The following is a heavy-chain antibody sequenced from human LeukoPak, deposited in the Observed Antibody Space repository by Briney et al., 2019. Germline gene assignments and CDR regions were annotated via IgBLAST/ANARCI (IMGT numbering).Heavy chain of an antibody. CDR2: ISYDGRNT. Sequence: GRSLRLSCAASGFTLSNYGMQWVRQAPGKGLEWVAVISYDGRNTYYADSVKGRFTISRDNSKNTLYLLMSSLTAEDTAVYYCARDGWEILVMAEYLQHWGQGTLVTVSS. V-gene: IGHV3-30*03. CDR1: GFTLSNYG. D-gene: IGHD1-26*01. CDR3: ARDGWEILVMAEYLQH. J-gene: IGHJ1*01.